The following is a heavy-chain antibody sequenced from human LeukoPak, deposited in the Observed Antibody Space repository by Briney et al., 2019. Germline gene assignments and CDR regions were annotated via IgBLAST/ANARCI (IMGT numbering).Heavy chain of an antibody. Sequence: PSETLSLTCTVYGGSVSSGSYYWSWIRQPPGKGLEWIGYIYYSGSTNYNPSLKSRVTISVDTSKNQFSLKLSSVTAADTAVYYCAREAVAGSIDYWGQGTLVTVSS. J-gene: IGHJ4*02. V-gene: IGHV4-61*01. CDR3: AREAVAGSIDY. CDR2: IYYSGST. D-gene: IGHD6-19*01. CDR1: GGSVSSGSYY.